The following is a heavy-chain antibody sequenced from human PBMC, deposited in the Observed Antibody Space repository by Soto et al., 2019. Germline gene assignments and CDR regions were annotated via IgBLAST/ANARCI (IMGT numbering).Heavy chain of an antibody. J-gene: IGHJ4*02. CDR3: ARIGYSSPSFDY. Sequence: PGGSLRLSCAASGFTFSVYWMTWVRQAPGKGLEWVANINQDGSVKYYVDSLKGRFPISRDNAKNSLYLQMDSLRAEDTAVYYCARIGYSSPSFDYWGQGTLVTVSS. D-gene: IGHD6-6*01. CDR1: GFTFSVYW. CDR2: INQDGSVK. V-gene: IGHV3-7*01.